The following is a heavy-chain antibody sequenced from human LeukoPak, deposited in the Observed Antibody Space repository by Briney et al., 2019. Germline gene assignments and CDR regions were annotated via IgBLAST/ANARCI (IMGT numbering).Heavy chain of an antibody. Sequence: GRSLRLSCVASGFTFNSAWMNWVRQAPGEGLAAVSRITSDGTTTWYADSVRGRFTISRDNAKNTLYLQMNSLRADDTAVYYCARDWYYALDYWGQGTVVTVSS. D-gene: IGHD2-2*01. CDR3: ARDWYYALDY. CDR2: ITSDGTTT. J-gene: IGHJ4*02. V-gene: IGHV3-74*01. CDR1: GFTFNSAW.